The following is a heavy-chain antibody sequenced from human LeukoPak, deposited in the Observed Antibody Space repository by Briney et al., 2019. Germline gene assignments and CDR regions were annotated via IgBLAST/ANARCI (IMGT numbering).Heavy chain of an antibody. Sequence: GGSLRLSCAASGFTFSSYWMPWVRQAPGKGLVWVSRINSDGSSTSYADSVKGRFTISRDNAKNTLYLQMNSLRAKDTAVYYCARVRVRGVIKNYYYMDVWGKGTTVTVSS. CDR3: ARVRVRGVIKNYYYMDV. CDR2: INSDGSST. J-gene: IGHJ6*03. CDR1: GFTFSSYW. V-gene: IGHV3-74*01. D-gene: IGHD3-10*01.